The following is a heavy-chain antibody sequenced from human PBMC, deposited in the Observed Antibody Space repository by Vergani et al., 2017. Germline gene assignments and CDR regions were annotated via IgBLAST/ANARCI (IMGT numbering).Heavy chain of an antibody. Sequence: QVQLVQSGAEVKKPGASVKVSCKASGYTFTGYYMHWVRQAPGQGLEWMGWINPNSGGTNYAQKFQGRVTMTRDTSISTAYMALSRLRADDTVVYYCSRDRVAGHEIDYWGQGTLVTVSS. CDR3: SRDRVAGHEIDY. V-gene: IGHV1-2*02. CDR2: INPNSGGT. D-gene: IGHD6-19*01. CDR1: GYTFTGYY. J-gene: IGHJ4*02.